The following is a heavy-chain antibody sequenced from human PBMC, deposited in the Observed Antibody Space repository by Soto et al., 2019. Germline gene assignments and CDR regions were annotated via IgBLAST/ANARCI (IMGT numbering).Heavy chain of an antibody. CDR2: INTGNGNT. Sequence: QVKLVQSGAEVKKPGASVKVSCKASGITSTTYAIHWVRQVPGQGLEWMGWINTGNGNTRYSQRFLGRVSLTTDTSASTVSMDLSSLTSEDTDVYYCARAISGYVTWGQGTLITVSS. CDR1: GITSTTYA. CDR3: ARAISGYVT. V-gene: IGHV1-3*04. J-gene: IGHJ5*02. D-gene: IGHD5-12*01.